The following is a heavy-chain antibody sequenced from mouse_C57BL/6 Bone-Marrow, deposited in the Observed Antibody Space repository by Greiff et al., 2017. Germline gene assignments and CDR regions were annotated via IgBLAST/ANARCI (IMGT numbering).Heavy chain of an antibody. CDR3: TRSNSYYFDY. Sequence: EVKVEESGGGLVQPGGSMKLSCVASGFTFSNYWMNWVRQSPEKGLEWVAQIRLKSDNYATHYAESVKGRFTISRDDSKSSVYLQMNNLRAEDTGIYYCTRSNSYYFDYWGQGTTLTVSS. J-gene: IGHJ2*01. CDR2: IRLKSDNYAT. CDR1: GFTFSNYW. D-gene: IGHD2-5*01. V-gene: IGHV6-3*01.